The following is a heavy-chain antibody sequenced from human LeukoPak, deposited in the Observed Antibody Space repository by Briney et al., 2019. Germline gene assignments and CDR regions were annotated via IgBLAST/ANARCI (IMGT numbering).Heavy chain of an antibody. J-gene: IGHJ4*02. CDR2: ISHTEGT. Sequence: SETLSLTCGVFGVSINDYYWSWIRQSPGKGLEWIGEISHTEGTRYNSSLESRVTMSVGTSENQLSLKLIFVTAADTAVYYCARIRCGHSGSVCYNHGGLGTLVTVSS. D-gene: IGHD3-9*01. CDR1: GVSINDYY. V-gene: IGHV4-34*01. CDR3: ARIRCGHSGSVCYNH.